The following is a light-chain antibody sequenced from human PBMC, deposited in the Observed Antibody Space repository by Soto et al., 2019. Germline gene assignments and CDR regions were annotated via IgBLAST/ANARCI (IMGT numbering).Light chain of an antibody. Sequence: EIGLTKSPGTMSLSPGERATLSCRASQSVSSSYLAWYQQKPGQAPRLLIYGASSRATGIPDRFSGSGSGTDFTLTISRLEPEDFAVYYCQDSGSSPLYTFGQGTQLEIK. CDR1: QSVSSSY. CDR3: QDSGSSPLYT. CDR2: GAS. V-gene: IGKV3-20*01. J-gene: IGKJ2*01.